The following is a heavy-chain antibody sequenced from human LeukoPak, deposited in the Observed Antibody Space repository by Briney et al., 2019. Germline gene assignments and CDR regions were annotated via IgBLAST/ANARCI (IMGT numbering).Heavy chain of an antibody. Sequence: GASVKVSCKASGYTFTSYDINWVRQATGQGLEWMGWMNPNSGNTGYAQKFQGRVTMTRNTSISTAYMELSSLRSEDTAVYYCARGERYCSSTSCSDFDYWGQGTLVTVSS. CDR3: ARGERYCSSTSCSDFDY. J-gene: IGHJ4*02. CDR1: GYTFTSYD. CDR2: MNPNSGNT. D-gene: IGHD2-2*01. V-gene: IGHV1-8*01.